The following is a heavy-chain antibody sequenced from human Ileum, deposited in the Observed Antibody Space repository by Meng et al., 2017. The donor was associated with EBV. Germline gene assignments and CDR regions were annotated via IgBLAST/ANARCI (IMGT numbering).Heavy chain of an antibody. Sequence: QGRLQESGPGLVKPSETLSLACTVSGGSIGSYYWNWIRQSPGKGLEWIGYIYYNGNTDYNPSLRSRGTISVDTSKNQFSLKLTSVTAADTAVYYCARDGGWAVANHHFDYWGQGLLVTVSS. J-gene: IGHJ4*02. CDR2: IYYNGNT. D-gene: IGHD5-12*01. V-gene: IGHV4-59*01. CDR1: GGSIGSYY. CDR3: ARDGGWAVANHHFDY.